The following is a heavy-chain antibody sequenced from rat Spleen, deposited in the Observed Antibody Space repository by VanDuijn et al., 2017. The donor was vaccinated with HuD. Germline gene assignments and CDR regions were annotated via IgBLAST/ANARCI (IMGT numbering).Heavy chain of an antibody. Sequence: EVQLVESGGGLVKPGGSLKFSCAASGFTYSNYVMAWVRRAPTKGLEWVASISSGGGKSYYRDSVKGRFTVSRDNAKNTIYLQLNSLKSEDTAIYYCARKGLTGSGFAYWGQGTLVTVSS. CDR2: ISSGGGKS. CDR1: GFTYSNYV. V-gene: IGHV5S13*01. CDR3: ARKGLTGSGFAY. D-gene: IGHD5-1*01. J-gene: IGHJ3*01.